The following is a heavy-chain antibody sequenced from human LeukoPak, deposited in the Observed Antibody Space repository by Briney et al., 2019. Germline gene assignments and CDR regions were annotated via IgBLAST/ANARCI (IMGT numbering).Heavy chain of an antibody. CDR2: INPNSGGT. Sequence: ASVKVSCKASGYTFTGYYMHWVRQAPGQGLEWMGWINPNSGGTNYAQKFQGRVTMTRDTSISTAYMELSRLRSDDTAVYYCARDYYDILTGYYPGNTIDYWGQGTLVTVSS. V-gene: IGHV1-2*02. CDR3: ARDYYDILTGYYPGNTIDY. D-gene: IGHD3-9*01. J-gene: IGHJ4*02. CDR1: GYTFTGYY.